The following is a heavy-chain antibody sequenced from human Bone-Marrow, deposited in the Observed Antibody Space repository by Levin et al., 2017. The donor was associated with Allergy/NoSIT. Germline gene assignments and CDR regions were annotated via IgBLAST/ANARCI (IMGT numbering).Heavy chain of an antibody. V-gene: IGHV5-51*01. J-gene: IGHJ4*02. Sequence: GESLKISCKGSGYSFTSYWIGWVRQMPGKGLEWMGIIYPGDSDTRYSPSFQGQVTISADKSISTAYLQWSSLKASDTAMYYCARHDRIAVAGTLVYYFDYWGQGTLVTVSS. CDR3: ARHDRIAVAGTLVYYFDY. CDR1: GYSFTSYW. D-gene: IGHD6-19*01. CDR2: IYPGDSDT.